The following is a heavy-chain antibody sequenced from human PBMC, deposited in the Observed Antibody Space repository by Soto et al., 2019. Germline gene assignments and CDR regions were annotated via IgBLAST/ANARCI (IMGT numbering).Heavy chain of an antibody. Sequence: GGSLRLSCAASGFTFSSYGMHWVRQAPGKGLEWVAVISYDGSNKYYADSVKGRFTISRDNSKNTLYLQMNSLRAEDTAVYYCVKAHLGLAGTDYWGQGTLVTVSS. V-gene: IGHV3-30*18. CDR2: ISYDGSNK. J-gene: IGHJ4*02. CDR1: GFTFSSYG. D-gene: IGHD1-1*01. CDR3: VKAHLGLAGTDY.